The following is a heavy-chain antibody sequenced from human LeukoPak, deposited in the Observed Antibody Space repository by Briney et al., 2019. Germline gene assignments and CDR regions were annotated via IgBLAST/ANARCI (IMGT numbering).Heavy chain of an antibody. CDR1: GYTLTELS. J-gene: IGHJ4*02. Sequence: ASVKVSCKVSGYTLTELSMHWVRQAPGKGGEWVGGFDPEDGETIYVQKFQGRVTMTEDTSTDTAYMELSSLRSEDTAVYYCATWYYYGSGSYYKIDYWGQGTLVTVSS. D-gene: IGHD3-10*01. CDR2: FDPEDGET. CDR3: ATWYYYGSGSYYKIDY. V-gene: IGHV1-24*01.